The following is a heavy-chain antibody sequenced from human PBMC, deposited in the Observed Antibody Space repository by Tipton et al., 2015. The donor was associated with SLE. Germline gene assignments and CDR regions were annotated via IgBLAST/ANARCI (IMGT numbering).Heavy chain of an antibody. V-gene: IGHV3-21*01. CDR2: IDSTSSYI. Sequence: SLRLSCAASGFSFSSYSMHWVRQAPGKGLEWVSSIDSTSSYIYQTDSVKGRFTISRDNAKNSLYLQMNSLRAEDTAVYHCARESSTSPIWFDPWGQGTLVIVSS. J-gene: IGHJ5*02. D-gene: IGHD2-2*01. CDR1: GFSFSSYS. CDR3: ARESSTSPIWFDP.